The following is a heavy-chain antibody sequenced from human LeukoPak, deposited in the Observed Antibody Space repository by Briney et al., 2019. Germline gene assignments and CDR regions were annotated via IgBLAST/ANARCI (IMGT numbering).Heavy chain of an antibody. D-gene: IGHD3-16*01. CDR3: ARGLHGGVDY. Sequence: PGGSLRLSCAASGFTFSSYDMHWVRQATGKGLEWVSAIGTAGDTYYPGSVKGRFTISRENAKTSLYLQMNSLRAGDTAVYYCARGLHGGVDYWGQGTLVTVPS. V-gene: IGHV3-13*01. J-gene: IGHJ4*02. CDR1: GFTFSSYD. CDR2: IGTAGDT.